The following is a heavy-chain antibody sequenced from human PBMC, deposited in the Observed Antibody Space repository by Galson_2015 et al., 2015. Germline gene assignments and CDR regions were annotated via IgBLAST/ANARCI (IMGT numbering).Heavy chain of an antibody. J-gene: IGHJ3*02. V-gene: IGHV3-33*01. CDR2: IWYDGSNK. CDR1: GFTFSSYG. D-gene: IGHD4-23*01. CDR3: AREDYGGNSNAFEI. Sequence: SLRLSCAASGFTFSSYGMHWVRQAPGKGLEWVAVIWYDGSNKYYADSVKGRFTISRDNSKNTLYLQMNSLRAEDTAVYYCAREDYGGNSNAFEIWGQGTMVTVSS.